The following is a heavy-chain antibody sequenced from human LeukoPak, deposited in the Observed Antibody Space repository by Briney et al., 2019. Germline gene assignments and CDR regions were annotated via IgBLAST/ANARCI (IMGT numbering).Heavy chain of an antibody. CDR3: ARGRERQFYSRSPASSQYLDY. CDR2: IYYSGST. Sequence: SETLSLTCPVSGGSISSSSYYWGWIRQPPGKGLEWIGSIYYSGSTYYNPSLKSRVTISVETSKNQFSLKLSSVTAADTAVYYCARGRERQFYSRSPASSQYLDYWGQGTLVTVSS. D-gene: IGHD2-21*01. J-gene: IGHJ4*02. V-gene: IGHV4-39*07. CDR1: GGSISSSSYY.